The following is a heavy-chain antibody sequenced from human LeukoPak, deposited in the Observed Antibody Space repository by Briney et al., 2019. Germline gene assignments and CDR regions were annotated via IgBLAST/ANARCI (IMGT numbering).Heavy chain of an antibody. J-gene: IGHJ4*02. CDR1: GFTFSSYW. Sequence: PGGSLRLSCAASGFTFSSYWMTWVCQAPGKGLEWVANIQQDGSERYYVDSVKGRFTISRDNAKNSLYLQMNSLRAEDTAVYYCASPTMGMWAVDYWGQGTLVSVSS. D-gene: IGHD3-10*01. CDR3: ASPTMGMWAVDY. V-gene: IGHV3-7*01. CDR2: IQQDGSER.